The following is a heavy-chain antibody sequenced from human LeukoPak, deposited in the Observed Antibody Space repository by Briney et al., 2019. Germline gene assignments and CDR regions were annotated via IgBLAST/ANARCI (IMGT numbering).Heavy chain of an antibody. J-gene: IGHJ4*02. D-gene: IGHD5-18*01. V-gene: IGHV5-51*01. CDR3: ARHRTAMPRIDY. Sequence: PGESLKISCKASGNSFTSYWIAWVRQMPGKGLEWMGIIYCGDSDTRYSPSFQGQVTISADKSISTAYLQWSSLKASDTAMYYCARHRTAMPRIDYWGQGTLVTVSS. CDR1: GNSFTSYW. CDR2: IYCGDSDT.